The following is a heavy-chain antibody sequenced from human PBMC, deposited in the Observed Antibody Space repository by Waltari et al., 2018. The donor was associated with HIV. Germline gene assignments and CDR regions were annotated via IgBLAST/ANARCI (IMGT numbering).Heavy chain of an antibody. J-gene: IGHJ4*02. V-gene: IGHV3-23*01. CDR2: ISGSGVST. Sequence: EVQLLESGGGLAQPGGSLRLSCAASGFTFSSYAMGWVRQAPGKGLEWVSAISGSGVSTYYADSVKGRFTISGDKSKNTLYLQMNSLRAEETAVYYCAEESRYSSGKREIYWGQGTLVTVSS. CDR1: GFTFSSYA. D-gene: IGHD6-19*01. CDR3: AEESRYSSGKREIY.